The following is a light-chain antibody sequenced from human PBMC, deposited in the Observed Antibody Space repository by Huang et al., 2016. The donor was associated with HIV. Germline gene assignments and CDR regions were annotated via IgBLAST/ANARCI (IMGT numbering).Light chain of an antibody. V-gene: IGKV1-5*03. Sequence: DIQMTQSPSTLSAFVGDRLTTTCRASQNISSWLAWYQQKPGKAPRLLIYKISSVESGVPSRCSGSGSGTEFTLTISSLQPDDIGTYYCQYGETFGQGSKVEVK. CDR3: QYGET. CDR2: KIS. J-gene: IGKJ1*01. CDR1: QNISSW.